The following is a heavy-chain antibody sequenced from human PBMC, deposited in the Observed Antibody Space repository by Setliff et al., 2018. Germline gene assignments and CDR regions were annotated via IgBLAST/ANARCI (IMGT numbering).Heavy chain of an antibody. Sequence: SETLSLTCTVSGASLNSGTYYWGWIRQPPGKGLEWIGRIYYRGDTYYNASLKGRLTISVDMAQNQFSLRLTSVTAADTAVYYCAKTGTYRYFDYWGQGALVTVSS. J-gene: IGHJ4*02. CDR2: IYYRGDT. V-gene: IGHV4-39*01. CDR1: GASLNSGTYY. D-gene: IGHD1-1*01. CDR3: AKTGTYRYFDY.